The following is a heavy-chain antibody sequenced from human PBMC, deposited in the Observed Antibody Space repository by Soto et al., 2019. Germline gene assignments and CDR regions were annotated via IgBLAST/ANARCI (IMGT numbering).Heavy chain of an antibody. Sequence: PGGSLRLSCAASGFTFSSYSMNWVRQAPGKGLEWVSSISSSSSYIYYADSVKGRFTISRDNSKNTLYLQMNSLRVEDTAVYYCAKAGTIFGVVMNNWFDPWGQGTLVTVSS. CDR2: ISSSSSYI. CDR3: AKAGTIFGVVMNNWFDP. V-gene: IGHV3-21*04. CDR1: GFTFSSYS. J-gene: IGHJ5*02. D-gene: IGHD3-3*01.